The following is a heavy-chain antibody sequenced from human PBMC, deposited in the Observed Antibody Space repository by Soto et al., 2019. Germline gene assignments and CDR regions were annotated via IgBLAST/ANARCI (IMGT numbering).Heavy chain of an antibody. Sequence: ASVKVSCKASGYTFTSYAISWVRQAPGQGLEWMGWINAGNGNTKYSQKFQGRVTFTRDTSANTAYMELSSLISEDTAVYYCARPKDYDDCLDLWGQGTLVTVPQ. J-gene: IGHJ4*02. CDR2: INAGNGNT. D-gene: IGHD3-22*01. V-gene: IGHV1-3*01. CDR3: ARPKDYDDCLDL. CDR1: GYTFTSYA.